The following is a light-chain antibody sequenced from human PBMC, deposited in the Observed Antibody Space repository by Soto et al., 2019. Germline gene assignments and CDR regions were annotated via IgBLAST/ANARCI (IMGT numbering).Light chain of an antibody. CDR3: QHYNTWPLT. CDR1: QSVRST. J-gene: IGKJ4*01. Sequence: EEVMTQSPATLSVSQGEGVTLXXRASQSVRSTLAWYQQVPGQVPRXIIYDTSTRAAGIPARFSGSGSDTEFALTISSLQSEDFAVYYCQHYNTWPLTFGGGTKVDIK. V-gene: IGKV3-15*01. CDR2: DTS.